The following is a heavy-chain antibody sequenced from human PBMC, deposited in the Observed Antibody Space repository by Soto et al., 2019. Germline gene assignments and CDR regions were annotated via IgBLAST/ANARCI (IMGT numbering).Heavy chain of an antibody. CDR2: IIPILGIA. Sequence: QVQLVQSGAEVKKPGSSVKVSCKASGGTFSSYTISWVRQAPGQGLEWMGRIIPILGIANYAQKFQGRVTITADKSTSTAYMELSSLRSEDTAVYYCARDPGGSSGYDSYYFDYWGQGTLVTVSS. CDR1: GGTFSSYT. V-gene: IGHV1-69*08. CDR3: ARDPGGSSGYDSYYFDY. J-gene: IGHJ4*02. D-gene: IGHD5-12*01.